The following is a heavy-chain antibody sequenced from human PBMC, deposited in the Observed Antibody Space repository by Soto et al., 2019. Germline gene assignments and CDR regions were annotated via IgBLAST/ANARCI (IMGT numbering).Heavy chain of an antibody. D-gene: IGHD6-19*01. V-gene: IGHV3-53*01. CDR3: ARELAVAGNYAFDI. J-gene: IGHJ3*02. CDR1: GFTVSSNY. Sequence: QPGGSLRLSCAASGFTVSSNYMSWVRQAPGKGLEWVSVIYSGGSTYYADSVKGRFTISRDNSKNTLYLQMNSLRAEDTAVYYCARELAVAGNYAFDIWGQGTMVTVSS. CDR2: IYSGGST.